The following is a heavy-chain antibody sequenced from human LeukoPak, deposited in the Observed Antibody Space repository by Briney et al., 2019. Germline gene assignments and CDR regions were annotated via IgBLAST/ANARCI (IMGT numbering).Heavy chain of an antibody. CDR3: ARGLQRLPAGGY. CDR1: GGSFSGYY. Sequence: SETLSLTCAVYGGSFSGYYWSWIRQPPGKGLEWIGEINHSGSTNCNPSLKSRVTISVDTSKNQFSLKLNSVTAADTAGYYCARGLQRLPAGGYWGQGTLVTVSS. D-gene: IGHD6-25*01. J-gene: IGHJ4*02. CDR2: INHSGST. V-gene: IGHV4-34*01.